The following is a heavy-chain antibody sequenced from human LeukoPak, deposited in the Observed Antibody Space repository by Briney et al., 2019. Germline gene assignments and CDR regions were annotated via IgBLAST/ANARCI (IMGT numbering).Heavy chain of an antibody. V-gene: IGHV3-7*01. CDR2: IKQEGSEK. D-gene: IGHD1-26*01. CDR3: ARDRRNFGRATL. CDR1: GFTFSSYW. J-gene: IGHJ4*02. Sequence: GGSLRLSCAASGFTFSSYWISWVRQAPGKGLEWVANIKQEGSEKYYVDSVKGRFTISRDNAKNSLYLQMNSLRAEDTAVYYCARDRRNFGRATLWGQGTLVTVSS.